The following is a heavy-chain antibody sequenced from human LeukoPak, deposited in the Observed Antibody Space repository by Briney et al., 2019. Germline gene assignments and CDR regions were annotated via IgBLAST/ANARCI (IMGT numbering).Heavy chain of an antibody. D-gene: IGHD1-26*01. CDR2: VSAYTGQT. J-gene: IGHJ3*01. CDR3: ARDGWEVPRGEPLDF. V-gene: IGHV1-18*01. CDR1: GYIFTTYG. Sequence: ASVKVSCKTSGYIFTTYGMSWVRQAPGQRLEWMGWVSAYTGQTHFAPKYQGRLSVTTDKSTTTGYMELRSLKFDDTAVYYCARDGWEVPRGEPLDFWGQGTMVTVSS.